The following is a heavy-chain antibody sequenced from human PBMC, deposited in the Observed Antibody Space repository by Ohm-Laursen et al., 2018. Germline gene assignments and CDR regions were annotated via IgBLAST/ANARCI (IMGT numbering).Heavy chain of an antibody. Sequence: GTLSLTCTVSGGSISSYYWSWIRQPAGKGLEWIGRIYTSGSTNYNPSLKSRVTMSVDTSKNQFSLKLSSVTAEDTAVYYCARTFGESFYGLSFDPWGQGSLVTVSS. J-gene: IGHJ5*01. CDR3: ARTFGESFYGLSFDP. D-gene: IGHD2/OR15-2a*01. CDR2: IYTSGST. V-gene: IGHV4-4*07. CDR1: GGSISSYY.